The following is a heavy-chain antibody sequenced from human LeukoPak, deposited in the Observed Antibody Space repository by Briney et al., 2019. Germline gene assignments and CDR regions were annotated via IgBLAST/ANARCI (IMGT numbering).Heavy chain of an antibody. V-gene: IGHV4-59*08. CDR2: IYNAGSS. J-gene: IGHJ4*02. CDR3: SRAGG. D-gene: IGHD3-16*01. CDR1: GVSIKNYY. Sequence: SETLSLTCTVSGVSIKNYYWSWIRQPPGKGLEWIANIYNAGSSNYNPSLKSRVSVSIDASKNHLSLKLTSVTAAATAIYYCSRAGGRAQGPLATVS.